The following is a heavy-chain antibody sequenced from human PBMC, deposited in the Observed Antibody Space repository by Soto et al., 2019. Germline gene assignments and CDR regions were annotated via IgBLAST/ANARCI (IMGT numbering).Heavy chain of an antibody. D-gene: IGHD6-13*01. J-gene: IGHJ4*02. CDR2: INAGNGNT. CDR1: GYTFTSYA. Sequence: QVQLVQSGAEEKKPGASVKVSCKASGYTFTSYAMHWVRQTPGQRLEWMGWINAGNGNTKYSQKFQGRVTITRDTAASTAYMELSRLRSEDTAVYYCAGGIARYYFDCWGQGAQVTVSS. CDR3: AGGIARYYFDC. V-gene: IGHV1-3*05.